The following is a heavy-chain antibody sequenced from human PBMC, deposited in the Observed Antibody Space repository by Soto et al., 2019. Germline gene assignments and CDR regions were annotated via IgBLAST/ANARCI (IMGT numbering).Heavy chain of an antibody. D-gene: IGHD2-15*01. V-gene: IGHV4-30-2*01. Sequence: QLQLQESGSGQVKPSQTLSLTCAVSGGSISGGGYSWSWIRQPPGKGLEWIGYIYHSGSTYYNPSLKSRVTISVDRSKNQFSLKLSSVTAADTAVYYCASGDCSGGSCYPDYWGQGTLVTVSS. J-gene: IGHJ4*02. CDR3: ASGDCSGGSCYPDY. CDR1: GGSISGGGYS. CDR2: IYHSGST.